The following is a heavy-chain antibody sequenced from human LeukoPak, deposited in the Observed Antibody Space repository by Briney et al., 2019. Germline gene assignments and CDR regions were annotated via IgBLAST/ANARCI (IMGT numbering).Heavy chain of an antibody. CDR1: GFTVSSNY. V-gene: IGHV3-11*01. CDR2: ISGSGSSM. J-gene: IGHJ4*02. CDR3: ARGKRRFDY. Sequence: GGSLRLSCAASGFTVSSNYMSWVRQAPGRGLEWVAYISGSGSSMYYADAVKGRFTISRDNARNSLYLYMSSLRADDTAVFYCARGKRRFDYWGQGTLVTVSS.